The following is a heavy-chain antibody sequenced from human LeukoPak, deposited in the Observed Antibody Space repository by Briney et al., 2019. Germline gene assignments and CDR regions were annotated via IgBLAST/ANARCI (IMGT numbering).Heavy chain of an antibody. CDR3: ARELLSLYAFDI. D-gene: IGHD1-26*01. CDR1: GYTFTSYG. Sequence: ASVKVSCKASGYTFTSYGISWVRQAPGQGLEWMGWISAYNGNTNYAQKFQGRVTITADKSTSTAYMELSSLRSEDTAVYYCARELLSLYAFDIWGQGTMVTVSS. J-gene: IGHJ3*02. V-gene: IGHV1-18*01. CDR2: ISAYNGNT.